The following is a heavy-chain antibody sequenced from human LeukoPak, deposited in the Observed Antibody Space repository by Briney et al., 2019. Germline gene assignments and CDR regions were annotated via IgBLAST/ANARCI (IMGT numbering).Heavy chain of an antibody. Sequence: PGRSLRLSCAASGFTFSSYAMSWVRQAPGKGLEWVSAISGSGGSTYYADSVKGRFTISRDNSKNTLYLQMNSLRAEDTAVYYCAKGYYYDSSGYSHYFDYWGQGTLVTVSS. CDR3: AKGYYYDSSGYSHYFDY. CDR1: GFTFSSYA. V-gene: IGHV3-23*01. CDR2: ISGSGGST. J-gene: IGHJ4*02. D-gene: IGHD3-22*01.